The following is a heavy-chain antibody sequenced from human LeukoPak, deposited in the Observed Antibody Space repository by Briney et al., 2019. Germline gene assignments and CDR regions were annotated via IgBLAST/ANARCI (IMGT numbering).Heavy chain of an antibody. CDR2: IRYDGSNK. D-gene: IGHD6-19*01. Sequence: GGSLRLSCAASGFTFSSYAMHWVGQAPGKGLEWGAFIRYDGSNKYYADSVKGRFTISRDNSKNTLYLQMNSLRAEDTAVYYCAKDPRAVAGRGGLFDYWGQGTLVTVSS. V-gene: IGHV3-30*02. J-gene: IGHJ4*02. CDR3: AKDPRAVAGRGGLFDY. CDR1: GFTFSSYA.